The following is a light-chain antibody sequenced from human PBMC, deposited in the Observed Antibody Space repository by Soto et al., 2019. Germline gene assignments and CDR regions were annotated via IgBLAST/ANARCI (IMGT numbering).Light chain of an antibody. CDR3: QQCNSFPWT. J-gene: IGKJ1*01. Sequence: DIQMTQSPSTLSASVGDRVTITCRASQSISSWLAWYQQKAGRAPKLLIYKASSLESGVPSRFSGSGSGTEFTLTISSLQPDDFATYYCQQCNSFPWTFGQGTKVDIK. CDR2: KAS. V-gene: IGKV1-5*03. CDR1: QSISSW.